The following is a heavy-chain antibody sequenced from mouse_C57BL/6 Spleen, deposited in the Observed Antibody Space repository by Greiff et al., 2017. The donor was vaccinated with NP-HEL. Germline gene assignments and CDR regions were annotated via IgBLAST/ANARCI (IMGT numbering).Heavy chain of an antibody. CDR2: IYPGDGDT. J-gene: IGHJ2*01. CDR1: GYAFSSYW. CDR3: ARFRGSSYYYFDY. Sequence: QVQLKESGAELVKPGASVKISCKASGYAFSSYWMNWVKQRPGKGLEWIGQIYPGDGDTNYNGKFKGKATLTADKSSSTAYMQLSSLTSEDSAVYFCARFRGSSYYYFDYWGQGTTLTVSS. D-gene: IGHD1-1*01. V-gene: IGHV1-80*01.